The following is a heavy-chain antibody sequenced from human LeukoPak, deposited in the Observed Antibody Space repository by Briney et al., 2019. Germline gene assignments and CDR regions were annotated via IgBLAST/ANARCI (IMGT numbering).Heavy chain of an antibody. CDR2: ISWNSGLI. CDR3: AKVGIFGLVTYYFDY. V-gene: IGHV3-9*01. Sequence: GGSMRLSCAASGFTFDEYAMHWVRQAPGKGLEWVSGISWNSGLIDYGDSVKGRFTISRDNARTSLFLQMNSLKAEDTAFYYCAKVGIFGLVTYYFDYWGQGTLVTVSS. J-gene: IGHJ4*02. D-gene: IGHD3/OR15-3a*01. CDR1: GFTFDEYA.